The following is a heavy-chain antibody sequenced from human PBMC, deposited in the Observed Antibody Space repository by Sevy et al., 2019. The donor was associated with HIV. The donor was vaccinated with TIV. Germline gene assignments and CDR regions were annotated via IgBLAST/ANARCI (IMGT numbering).Heavy chain of an antibody. CDR3: ARYSISWYVTLDQ. CDR2: IKQDGSEK. Sequence: GGSLRLSCAASGFTFSSNWMSWVRQAPGKGLEWVANIKQDGSEKYYVDSVKGRFTISRDNAKYSLYLQMSSLRAEDTAVYYCARYSISWYVTLDQWGQGTLVTVSS. D-gene: IGHD6-13*01. J-gene: IGHJ4*02. CDR1: GFTFSSNW. V-gene: IGHV3-7*01.